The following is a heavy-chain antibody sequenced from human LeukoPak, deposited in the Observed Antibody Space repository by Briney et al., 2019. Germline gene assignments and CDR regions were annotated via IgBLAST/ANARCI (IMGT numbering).Heavy chain of an antibody. Sequence: GASVKVSCKASGYTFTSYYMHWVRQAPGQGLEWMGIINPSGGSTSYAQKFQGRVTMTRDMSTSTVYMELSSLRSEDTAVYYCARVVSHGYSDYWGQETLVTVSS. CDR2: INPSGGST. D-gene: IGHD4-17*01. CDR3: ARVVSHGYSDY. V-gene: IGHV1-46*01. J-gene: IGHJ4*02. CDR1: GYTFTSYY.